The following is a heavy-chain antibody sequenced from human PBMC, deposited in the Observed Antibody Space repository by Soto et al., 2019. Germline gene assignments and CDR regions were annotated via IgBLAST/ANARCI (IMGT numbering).Heavy chain of an antibody. CDR2: IWYDGSNK. CDR3: ATKTYALGITGTTPDRIAIDS. Sequence: GGSLRLSCAASGFAFSSYGMHWVRQAPGKGLEWVAVIWYDGSNKYYADSVKGRFTISRDNSKNTLYLQMNSLRAEDTAVYYCATKTYALGITGTTPDRIAIDSWGQETLVTVSS. V-gene: IGHV3-33*01. D-gene: IGHD1-20*01. J-gene: IGHJ4*02. CDR1: GFAFSSYG.